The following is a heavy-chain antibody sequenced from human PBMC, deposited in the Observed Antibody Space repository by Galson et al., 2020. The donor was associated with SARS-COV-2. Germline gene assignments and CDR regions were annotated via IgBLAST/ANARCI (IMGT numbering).Heavy chain of an antibody. CDR3: ARAQYDFWSCLLLGMDV. CDR2: IYYSGST. V-gene: IGHV4-30-4*01. J-gene: IGHJ6*02. D-gene: IGHD3-3*01. Sequence: ETSETLSLTCTVSGGSISSGDYYWSWIRQPPGKGLEWIGYIYYSGSTYYNPSLKSRVTISVDTSKNQFSLKLSSVTAADTAVYYCARAQYDFWSCLLLGMDVWGQGTTVTVSS. CDR1: GGSISSGDYY.